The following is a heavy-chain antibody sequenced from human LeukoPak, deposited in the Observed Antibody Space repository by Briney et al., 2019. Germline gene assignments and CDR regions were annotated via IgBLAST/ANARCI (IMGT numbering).Heavy chain of an antibody. Sequence: KPSETLSLTCTVSGGSLSSHYWSWLRQPPGEGLEWVGYISYNGSTNYNPSLERRVITSVETSKNKSSLQLSYVTAADAAVYFCARDPTTVTKGLDIWGQGTMVTVSS. D-gene: IGHD4-17*01. V-gene: IGHV4-59*11. J-gene: IGHJ3*02. CDR2: ISYNGST. CDR1: GGSLSSHY. CDR3: ARDPTTVTKGLDI.